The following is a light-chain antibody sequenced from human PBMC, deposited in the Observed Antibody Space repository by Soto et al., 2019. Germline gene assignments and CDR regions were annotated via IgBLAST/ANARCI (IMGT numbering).Light chain of an antibody. V-gene: IGKV1-5*01. CDR3: QQYDKYST. J-gene: IGKJ1*01. CDR1: QSISVS. CDR2: DAS. Sequence: IQMTQSPATLSASVGGTVNISCRASQSISVSLAWYQQKPGKAPRLLIYDASTLQGGVPSRFSGRGSGTEVTLTVTSLQPEDFESYFCQQYDKYSTFGQGTKV.